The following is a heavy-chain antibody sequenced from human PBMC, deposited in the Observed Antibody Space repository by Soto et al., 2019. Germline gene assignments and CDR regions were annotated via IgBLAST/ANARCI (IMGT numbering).Heavy chain of an antibody. CDR2: INPNSGGT. D-gene: IGHD4-17*01. J-gene: IGHJ5*02. Sequence: GASVKVSCKASGYTFTGYYMHWVRQAPGQGLEWMGWINPNSGGTNYAQKFQGWVTMTRDTSISTAYMELSRLRSDDTAVYYCVISQIFPRDYFDPWGQGTRVTVSS. V-gene: IGHV1-2*04. CDR3: VISQIFPRDYFDP. CDR1: GYTFTGYY.